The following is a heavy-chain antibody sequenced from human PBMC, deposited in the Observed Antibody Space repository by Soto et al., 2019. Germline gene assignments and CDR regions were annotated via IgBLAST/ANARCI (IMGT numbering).Heavy chain of an antibody. CDR2: IDHSGST. D-gene: IGHD2-15*01. CDR3: ARGRPFCIGDSCYSYYFFYYYMDV. J-gene: IGHJ6*03. CDR1: GGSFSDSY. V-gene: IGHV4-34*01. Sequence: QVQLQQWGAGLLKPSETLSLTCAVSGGSFSDSYWSWIRQPQGTGLAWIGDIDHSGSTRYNPSLKSRDTISVDTSKNQFSLKLTSVTAADTAVYYCARGRPFCIGDSCYSYYFFYYYMDVWGVGATVSVSS.